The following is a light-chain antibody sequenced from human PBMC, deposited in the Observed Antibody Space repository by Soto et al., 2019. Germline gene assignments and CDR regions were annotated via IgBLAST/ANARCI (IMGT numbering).Light chain of an antibody. V-gene: IGKV1-39*01. CDR3: QQRYSTPWT. CDR2: AAS. J-gene: IGKJ1*01. CDR1: QSISSY. Sequence: DIQMTQSPSSLSASVGDRVTITCRASQSISSYLNWYQQKPGKAPKLLIYAASSLQSGVPSRFSGSGSGTDFTLTISSLQHEYFATYYCQQRYSTPWTSVQGTKVDIK.